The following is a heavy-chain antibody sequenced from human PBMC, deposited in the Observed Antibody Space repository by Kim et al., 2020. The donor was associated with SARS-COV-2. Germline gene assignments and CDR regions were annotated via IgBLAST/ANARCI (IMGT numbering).Heavy chain of an antibody. D-gene: IGHD2-2*01. CDR3: ARDVVPAASDGLDV. Sequence: YASSVKGRFTISRDNAKNGLYLQMNSLRAEDTAVYYCARDVVPAASDGLDVWGQGTTVTVSS. V-gene: IGHV3-21*06. J-gene: IGHJ6*02.